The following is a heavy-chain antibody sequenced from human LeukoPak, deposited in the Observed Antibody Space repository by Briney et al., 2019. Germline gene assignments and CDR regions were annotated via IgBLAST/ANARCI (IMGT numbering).Heavy chain of an antibody. CDR2: IIPILGIA. V-gene: IGHV1-69*04. D-gene: IGHD6-13*01. CDR1: GGTFSSYA. J-gene: IGHJ4*02. Sequence: PGGSVRLSCAASGGTFSSYAISWVRQAPGQGLEWMGRIIPILGIANYAQKFQGRVTITADKSTSTAYMELSSLRSEDTAVYYCATIAAAGSRRDYWGQGTLVTVSS. CDR3: ATIAAAGSRRDY.